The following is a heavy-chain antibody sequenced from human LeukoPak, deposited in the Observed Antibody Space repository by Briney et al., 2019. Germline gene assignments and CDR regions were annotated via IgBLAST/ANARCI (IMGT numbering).Heavy chain of an antibody. CDR2: ISWNSGSI. Sequence: PGGSLRLSCAASGFTFDDYAMHWVRQAPGKGLEWVSGISWNSGSIGYADSVKGRFTISRDNSKNTLYLQMNILRAEDTAVYYCAKDRTGYSYGYFLSPWGQGTLVTVSS. CDR3: AKDRTGYSYGYFLSP. V-gene: IGHV3-9*01. J-gene: IGHJ5*02. CDR1: GFTFDDYA. D-gene: IGHD5-18*01.